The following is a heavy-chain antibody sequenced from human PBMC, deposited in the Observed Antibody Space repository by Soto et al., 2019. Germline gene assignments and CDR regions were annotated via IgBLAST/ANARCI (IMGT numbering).Heavy chain of an antibody. Sequence: EVLLVESGGALGQPGGSLRLSCAASGFTFNYYWMSWVRQAPGKGLEWVANIRQDGSERYYADSARGRFTISRDNAQNSVFLQMNSLRAEDTAVYYCAREGPHFYVDSWGQGTLVTVSS. CDR3: AREGPHFYVDS. J-gene: IGHJ4*02. V-gene: IGHV3-7*05. CDR1: GFTFNYYW. D-gene: IGHD3-10*01. CDR2: IRQDGSER.